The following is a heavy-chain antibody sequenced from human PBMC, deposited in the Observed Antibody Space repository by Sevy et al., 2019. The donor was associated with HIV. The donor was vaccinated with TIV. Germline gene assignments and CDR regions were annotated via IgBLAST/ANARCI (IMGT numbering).Heavy chain of an antibody. CDR2: IRSKAYGGTT. Sequence: GSLRLSCTASGFTFGDYAMSWFRQAPGKGLEWVGFIRSKAYGGTTEYAASVKGRFTISRDDSKSIAYLQMNSLKTEDTAVYYCTRRGDGYKDYYYYYYMDVWGKGTTVTVSS. CDR3: TRRGDGYKDYYYYYYMDV. J-gene: IGHJ6*03. CDR1: GFTFGDYA. D-gene: IGHD3-10*01. V-gene: IGHV3-49*03.